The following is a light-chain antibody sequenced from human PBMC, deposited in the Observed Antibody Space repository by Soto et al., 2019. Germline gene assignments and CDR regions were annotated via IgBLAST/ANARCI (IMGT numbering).Light chain of an antibody. V-gene: IGLV1-40*01. J-gene: IGLJ1*01. Sequence: QSVLTQPPSVSGAPGQRVTISCTGSSSNIGAGYDVHWYQQLPGTAPKLLIYGNSNRPSGVPDRFSGSKSGTSASLAITGLQAEDETDYYCQSFDSSLSAYVFGTGTNSPS. CDR3: QSFDSSLSAYV. CDR2: GNS. CDR1: SSNIGAGYD.